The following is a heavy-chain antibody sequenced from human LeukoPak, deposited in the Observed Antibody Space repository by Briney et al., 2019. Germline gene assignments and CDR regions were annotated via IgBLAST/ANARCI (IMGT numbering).Heavy chain of an antibody. CDR3: TSGGGYCSSTSCYAFDI. CDR2: IKSKTDGGTT. CDR1: GFTFSNAW. J-gene: IGHJ3*02. D-gene: IGHD2-2*01. Sequence: GGSLRLSCAASGFTFSNAWMSWVRQAPGKGLEWVGRIKSKTDGGTTDYAAPVKGRFTISRDDSKNTLYLQMNSLKTEDTAVYYCTSGGGYCSSTSCYAFDIWGQGTMVTVSS. V-gene: IGHV3-15*01.